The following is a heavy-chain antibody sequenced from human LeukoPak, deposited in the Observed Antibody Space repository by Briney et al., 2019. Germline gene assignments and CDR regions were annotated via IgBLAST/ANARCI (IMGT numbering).Heavy chain of an antibody. J-gene: IGHJ5*02. V-gene: IGHV4-59*01. Sequence: SETLSLTCSVSGDSTNSYYWSWIRQPPGKGLEWIGYIYHSGSTNYNPSLKSRVTISVDTSKNQFSLRLTSVTAADTAVYYCARALRQQLVTGWFDPWGQGTLVTVSS. CDR1: GDSTNSYY. CDR2: IYHSGST. CDR3: ARALRQQLVTGWFDP. D-gene: IGHD6-13*01.